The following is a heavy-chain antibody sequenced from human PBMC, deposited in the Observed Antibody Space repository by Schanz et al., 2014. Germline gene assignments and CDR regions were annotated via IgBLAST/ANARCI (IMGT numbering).Heavy chain of an antibody. CDR1: GFTVSSNH. V-gene: IGHV3-66*01. J-gene: IGHJ6*02. Sequence: EQLVESGGGLVKPGGSLRLSCAVSGFTVSSNHMSWVRQAPGKGLEWVSVIYSGIGAYYADSVKDRFTVSRDNSKNTVYLQMNRLRAEDTAVYYCAKGMGYCSGGTCYDYYYYGLDVWGQGTTVTVSS. CDR3: AKGMGYCSGGTCYDYYYYGLDV. CDR2: IYSGIGA. D-gene: IGHD2-15*01.